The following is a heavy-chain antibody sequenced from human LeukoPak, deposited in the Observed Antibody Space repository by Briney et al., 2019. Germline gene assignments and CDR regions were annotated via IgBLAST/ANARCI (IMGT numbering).Heavy chain of an antibody. V-gene: IGHV1-8*03. CDR1: GYTFTSYD. J-gene: IGHJ5*02. CDR3: ARAFPWNIVVVPAAMSGENWFDP. CDR2: MNPNSGNT. D-gene: IGHD2-2*01. Sequence: ASVKVSCKASGYTFTSYDINWVRQATGQGLEWMGWMNPNSGNTGYAQKFQGRVTITRNTSISTAYMELSSLRSEDTAVYYCARAFPWNIVVVPAAMSGENWFDPWGQGTLVTVPS.